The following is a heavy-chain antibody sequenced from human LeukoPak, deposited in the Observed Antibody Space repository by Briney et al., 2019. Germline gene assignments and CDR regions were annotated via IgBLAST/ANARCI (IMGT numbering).Heavy chain of an antibody. V-gene: IGHV1-2*02. Sequence: ASVKVSCKASGYTFTGYYMHWVRQAPGQGLEWMGWINPNSGGTNYAQKFQGRVTMTRDTSISTAYMELSRLRSDDTAVYYCARAGGELRYSDWLDYWGQGTLVTVSS. CDR2: INPNSGGT. J-gene: IGHJ4*02. CDR3: ARAGGELRYSDWLDY. CDR1: GYTFTGYY. D-gene: IGHD3-9*01.